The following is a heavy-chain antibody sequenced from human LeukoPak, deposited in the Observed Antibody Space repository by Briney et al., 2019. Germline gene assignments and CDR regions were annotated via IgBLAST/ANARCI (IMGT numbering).Heavy chain of an antibody. D-gene: IGHD2-21*02. CDR1: GRSIRSSSYF. CDR2: IYYSGST. V-gene: IGHV4-39*07. J-gene: IGHJ4*02. CDR3: ARDVVTDY. Sequence: SETLSLTCTVSGRSIRSSSYFWGWLRQPPGKGLEWIGSIYYSGSTYYNPSLKSRVTISVDTSKNQFSLKLSSVTAADTAVYYCARDVVTDYWGQGTLVTVSS.